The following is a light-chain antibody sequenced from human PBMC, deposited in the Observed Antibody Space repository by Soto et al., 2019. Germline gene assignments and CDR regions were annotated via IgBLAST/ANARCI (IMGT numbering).Light chain of an antibody. J-gene: IGLJ1*01. CDR3: SSYTSSSTYV. Sequence: ALTQPASVSGSPGQSITISCTGTSSDVGGYNYVSWYQQHPGKAPKLMIYDVSNRPSGVSNRFYGYKSGNTASLTISGLQAEDEADYYCSSYTSSSTYVFGTGTKVTVL. V-gene: IGLV2-14*01. CDR2: DVS. CDR1: SSDVGGYNY.